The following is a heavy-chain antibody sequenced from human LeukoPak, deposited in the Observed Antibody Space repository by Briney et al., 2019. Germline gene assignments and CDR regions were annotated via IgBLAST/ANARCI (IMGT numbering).Heavy chain of an antibody. CDR1: GSSFTSYW. CDR3: ARLSPYCSSTSCYFDY. J-gene: IGHJ4*02. D-gene: IGHD2-2*01. V-gene: IGHV5-51*01. Sequence: GASLQISCQGSGSSFTSYWIGWVRPLPGKGLEWMGIISPGDSDTSYSPSFQGQATISADKSITTAYLQWSSLTASDTAMYYCARLSPYCSSTSCYFDYWGQGTVVTVSS. CDR2: ISPGDSDT.